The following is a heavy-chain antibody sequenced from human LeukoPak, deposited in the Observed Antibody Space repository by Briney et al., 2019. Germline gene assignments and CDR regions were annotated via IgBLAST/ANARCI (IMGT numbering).Heavy chain of an antibody. Sequence: GGSLRLSCAASGFTFSSYAMSWVRQAPGKGLEWVSAISGSGGSTYYADSVKGRFTISRDNSKNTLHLQMNSLRAEDTAVYYCAKDPGIAAAGTYFDYWGQGTLVTVSS. J-gene: IGHJ4*02. D-gene: IGHD6-13*01. V-gene: IGHV3-23*01. CDR1: GFTFSSYA. CDR3: AKDPGIAAAGTYFDY. CDR2: ISGSGGST.